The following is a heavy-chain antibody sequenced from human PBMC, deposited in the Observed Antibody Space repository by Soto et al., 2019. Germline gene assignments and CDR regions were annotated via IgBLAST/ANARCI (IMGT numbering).Heavy chain of an antibody. CDR3: ARGGNVPQLLWFGEFVGMDV. D-gene: IGHD3-10*01. V-gene: IGHV1-2*02. CDR2: INPNSGGT. CDR1: GYTFTGYY. Sequence: ASVKVSCKASGYTFTGYYMHWVRQAPGQGLEWMGWINPNSGGTNYAQRFQGRVTMTRDTSISTAYMELSRLRSDDTAVYYCARGGNVPQLLWFGEFVGMDVWGQGTTVTVSS. J-gene: IGHJ6*02.